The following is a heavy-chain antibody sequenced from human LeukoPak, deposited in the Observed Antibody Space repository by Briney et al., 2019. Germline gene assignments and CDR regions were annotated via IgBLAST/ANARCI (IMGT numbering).Heavy chain of an antibody. CDR1: GGSFSGYY. D-gene: IGHD2-21*02. CDR2: INHSGST. V-gene: IGHV4-34*01. J-gene: IGHJ4*02. Sequence: PSETLSLTCAVCGGSFSGYYWSWIRQPPGKGLEWIGEINHSGSTNYNPSLKSRVTISVDTSKNQFSLKLSSVTAADTAVYYCATSLTYFDYWGQGTLVTVSS. CDR3: ATSLTYFDY.